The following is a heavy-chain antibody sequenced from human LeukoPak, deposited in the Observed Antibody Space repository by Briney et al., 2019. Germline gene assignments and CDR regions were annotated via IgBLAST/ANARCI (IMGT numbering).Heavy chain of an antibody. CDR3: ATANPYSSSSAFDY. CDR1: GYTLTELS. D-gene: IGHD6-13*01. Sequence: ASVKVSCKVSGYTLTELSMHWVRQAPGKGLEWMGGFDPEDGETIYAQKFQGRVTMTEDTSTDTAYMELSSLRSEDTAVYYCATANPYSSSSAFDYWGQGTLVTVSS. V-gene: IGHV1-24*01. J-gene: IGHJ4*02. CDR2: FDPEDGET.